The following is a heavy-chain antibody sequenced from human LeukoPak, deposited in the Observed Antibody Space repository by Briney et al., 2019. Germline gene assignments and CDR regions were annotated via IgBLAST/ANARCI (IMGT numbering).Heavy chain of an antibody. D-gene: IGHD2-2*01. CDR1: GASISSSNYY. J-gene: IGHJ4*02. Sequence: PSETLSLTCIVSGASISSSNYYWAWIRQPPMKGLEWIGSIYYSGSTYYSPSLKSRVTISLDTSKNQFSLNLSSVTAADTAVYYCARVPAAALPQFDYWGQGTLVTVSS. CDR3: ARVPAAALPQFDY. CDR2: IYYSGST. V-gene: IGHV4-39*07.